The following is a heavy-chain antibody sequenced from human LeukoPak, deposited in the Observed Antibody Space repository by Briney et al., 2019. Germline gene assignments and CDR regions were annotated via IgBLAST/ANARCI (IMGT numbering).Heavy chain of an antibody. Sequence: ASVKVSCKASGYTFTSYDISWVRQATGQGLEWMGWMNPNSGNTGYAQKFQGRVTMTRNTSISTAYMELSSLRSEDTAVYYCASTELGYGGNPAFDWDQGTLVTVSS. J-gene: IGHJ4*02. CDR1: GYTFTSYD. V-gene: IGHV1-8*01. CDR3: ASTELGYGGNPAFD. D-gene: IGHD4-23*01. CDR2: MNPNSGNT.